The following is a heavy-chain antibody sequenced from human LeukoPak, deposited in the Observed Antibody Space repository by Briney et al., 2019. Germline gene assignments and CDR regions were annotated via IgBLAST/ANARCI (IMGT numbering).Heavy chain of an antibody. D-gene: IGHD5-24*01. CDR3: ARADVDGYNYGNGFDY. CDR1: GGTFSSYA. V-gene: IGHV7-4-1*02. CDR2: INTNTGNP. J-gene: IGHJ4*02. Sequence: ASVKVSCKASGGTFSSYAISWVRQAPGQGLEWMGWINTNTGNPTYAQGFTGRFVFSLDTSVSTAYLQISSLKAEDTAVYYCARADVDGYNYGNGFDYWGQGTLVTVSS.